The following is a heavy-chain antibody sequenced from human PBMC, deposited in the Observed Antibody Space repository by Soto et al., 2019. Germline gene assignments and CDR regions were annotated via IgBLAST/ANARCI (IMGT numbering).Heavy chain of an antibody. CDR3: AADLITIFGVVPLYAFDI. CDR2: IVVGSGNT. CDR1: GFTFTSSA. V-gene: IGHV1-58*02. J-gene: IGHJ3*02. Sequence: SVKVSCKASGFTFTSSAMQWVRQARGQRLEWIGWIVVGSGNTNYAQKFQERVTITRDMSTSTAYMELSSLRSEDTAVYYCAADLITIFGVVPLYAFDIWGQGTMVTVSS. D-gene: IGHD3-3*01.